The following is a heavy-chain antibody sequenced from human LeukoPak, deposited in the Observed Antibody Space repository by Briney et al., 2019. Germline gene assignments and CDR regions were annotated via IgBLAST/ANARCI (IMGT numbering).Heavy chain of an antibody. D-gene: IGHD2-2*01. Sequence: SQTMSLTCTVSGGSISSGDYYWSWIRQPPGKGLEWIGYIYYSGSTYYNPSLKSRVTISVDTSKNQFSLKLSSVTAADTAVYYCARSTVVPAAPFDYWGQGTLVTVSS. CDR1: GGSISSGDYY. CDR2: IYYSGST. CDR3: ARSTVVPAAPFDY. J-gene: IGHJ4*02. V-gene: IGHV4-30-4*08.